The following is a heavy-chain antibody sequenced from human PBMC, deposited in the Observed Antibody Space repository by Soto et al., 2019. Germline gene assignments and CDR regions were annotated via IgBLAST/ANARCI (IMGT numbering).Heavy chain of an antibody. CDR1: GFTFSSYW. D-gene: IGHD3-3*01. Sequence: PGGSLRLSCAASGFTFSSYWMSWVRQAPGKGLEWVANIKQDGSEKYYVDSVKGRFTISRDNAKNSLYLQMNSLRAEDTAVYYCARVLSITIFGVVIIRGMDVWGQGTTVTVS. J-gene: IGHJ6*02. V-gene: IGHV3-7*01. CDR2: IKQDGSEK. CDR3: ARVLSITIFGVVIIRGMDV.